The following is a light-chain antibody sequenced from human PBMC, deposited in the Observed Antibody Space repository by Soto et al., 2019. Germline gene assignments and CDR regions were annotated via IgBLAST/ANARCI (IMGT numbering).Light chain of an antibody. J-gene: IGLJ1*01. CDR3: ASYAGTRLFV. CDR1: SSDVGFYNL. Sequence: QSVLTQPPSASGSPGQSLTISCTGTSSDVGFYNLVSWYQQRPGKAPKLVIYEVTKRPSGVPDRFSGSKSGSTASLTVSGLQADDEADYYCASYAGTRLFVFGSGTKVTVL. CDR2: EVT. V-gene: IGLV2-8*01.